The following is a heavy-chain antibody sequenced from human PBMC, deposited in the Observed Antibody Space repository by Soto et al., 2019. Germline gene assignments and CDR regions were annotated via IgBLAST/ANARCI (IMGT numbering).Heavy chain of an antibody. Sequence: QVQLVQSGAEVKKPGSSVKVSCKASGGTFSSYAISWVRQAPGQGLEWMGGSIPISETTNYAQKFQGRVTITADESTSTAYMGLSSLRSEDTAVYYCARSQGSSTSLEIYYYYYYGMDVWGQGTTVTVSS. CDR2: SIPISETT. V-gene: IGHV1-69*01. D-gene: IGHD2-2*01. CDR3: ARSQGSSTSLEIYYYYYYGMDV. CDR1: GGTFSSYA. J-gene: IGHJ6*02.